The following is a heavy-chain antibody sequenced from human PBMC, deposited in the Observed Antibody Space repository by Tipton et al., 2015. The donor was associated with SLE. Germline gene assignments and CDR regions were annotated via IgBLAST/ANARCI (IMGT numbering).Heavy chain of an antibody. CDR2: IYYSGST. D-gene: IGHD6-13*01. Sequence: TLSLTCTVSGGSISSSNYYWGWIRQPPGKGLEWIGIIYYSGSTYYNPSLKSRITISVDTSKNQFSLKLSSVTAADTAVYYCARSRGSSWYPSYWGQGTLVTVSS. CDR1: GGSISSSNYY. J-gene: IGHJ4*02. V-gene: IGHV4-39*07. CDR3: ARSRGSSWYPSY.